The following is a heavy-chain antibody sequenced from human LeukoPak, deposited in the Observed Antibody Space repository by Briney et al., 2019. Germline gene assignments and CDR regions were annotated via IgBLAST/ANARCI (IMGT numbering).Heavy chain of an antibody. V-gene: IGHV3-7*04. CDR1: GFSFTNSW. J-gene: IGHJ6*02. CDR3: ARAVGGYNVMDV. CDR2: IKEDGSKE. D-gene: IGHD2-15*01. Sequence: GGSLRLSCTASGFSFTNSWMGWVRQVSGKGLEWVANIKEDGSKEQYVESLKGRFRIARDNAKNLLYLQMNSLRVEDTGIYYCARAVGGYNVMDVWSQGTTVTVSS.